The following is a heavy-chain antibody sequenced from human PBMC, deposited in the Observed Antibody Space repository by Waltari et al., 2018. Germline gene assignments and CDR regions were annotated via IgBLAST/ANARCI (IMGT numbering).Heavy chain of an antibody. Sequence: QVQLVQSGAEVKKPGASVKVSCRASGYPFTSYAMPWFHQASGQRLEWMGGINAGNGNTKYSQKFQGRVTITRETSASTAYMELSSLRSEDTAVYYCARESLYYDILTGYSDYYYYGMDVWGQGTTVTVSS. J-gene: IGHJ6*02. D-gene: IGHD3-9*01. V-gene: IGHV1-3*01. CDR3: ARESLYYDILTGYSDYYYYGMDV. CDR1: GYPFTSYA. CDR2: INAGNGNT.